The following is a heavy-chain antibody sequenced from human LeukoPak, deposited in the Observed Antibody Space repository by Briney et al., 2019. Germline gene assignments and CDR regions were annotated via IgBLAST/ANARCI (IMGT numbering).Heavy chain of an antibody. D-gene: IGHD2-21*02. J-gene: IGHJ4*02. CDR3: ARELPFDY. Sequence: GGSLRLSCTASGFTFSDYWMTWVRQAPGKGLEWVANIKQDGSAKYYVDSVKGRFTISRDNAKNTLYLQMNSLRAEDTAVYYCARELPFDYWGQGTLVTVSS. CDR2: IKQDGSAK. V-gene: IGHV3-7*01. CDR1: GFTFSDYW.